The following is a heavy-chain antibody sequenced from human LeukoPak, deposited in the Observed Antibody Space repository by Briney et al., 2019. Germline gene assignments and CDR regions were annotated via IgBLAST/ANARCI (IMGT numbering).Heavy chain of an antibody. D-gene: IGHD3-10*01. J-gene: IGHJ4*02. Sequence: GGSLRLSWAASGFTFSSYGMHWVRQAPGKGLEWVAVISYDGSNKYYADSVKGRFTISRDNSKNTLYLQMNSLRAEDTAVYYCAKDRGNTMVLAYWGQGTLVTVSS. V-gene: IGHV3-30*18. CDR1: GFTFSSYG. CDR2: ISYDGSNK. CDR3: AKDRGNTMVLAY.